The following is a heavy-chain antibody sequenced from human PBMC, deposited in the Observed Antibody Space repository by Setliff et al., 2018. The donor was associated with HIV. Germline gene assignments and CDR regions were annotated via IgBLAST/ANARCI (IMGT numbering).Heavy chain of an antibody. CDR1: GFTVDTGA. CDR2: IGCWGTCT. V-gene: IGHV3-23*01. D-gene: IGHD3-22*01. Sequence: GGSLRLSCAVSGFTVDTGAMNWVRQAPGKGLEWVSTIGCWGTCTFYADSVKGRFAISGDPSTNTLYLQMNSLRAEDTAVYYCARDGRYYDSSGYYRSLDNWFDPWGQGTLVTVSS. CDR3: ARDGRYYDSSGYYRSLDNWFDP. J-gene: IGHJ5*02.